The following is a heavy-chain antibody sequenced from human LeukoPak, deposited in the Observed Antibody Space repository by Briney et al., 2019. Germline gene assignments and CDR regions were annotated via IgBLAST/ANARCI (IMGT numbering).Heavy chain of an antibody. CDR1: GFTFSGYW. V-gene: IGHV3-48*04. CDR2: ISSSGSTI. J-gene: IGHJ6*04. Sequence: GGSLRLSCAASGFTFSGYWMSWVRQAPGKGLEWVSYISSSGSTIYYADSVKGRFTISRDNAKNSLYLQMNSLRAEDTAVYYCAELGITMIGGVWGKGTTVTISS. D-gene: IGHD3-10*02. CDR3: AELGITMIGGV.